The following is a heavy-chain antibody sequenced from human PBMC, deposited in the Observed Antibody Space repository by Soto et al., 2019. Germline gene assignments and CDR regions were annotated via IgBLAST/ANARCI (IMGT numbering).Heavy chain of an antibody. J-gene: IGHJ6*02. Sequence: ASVKVSCKASGYTFTSYGISWVRQAPGQGLEWMGWISAYNGNTNYAQKLQGRVTMTTDTSTSTAYMELRSLRSDDTAVYYCARDLTITIFGVVTPRGGMDVWGQGTTVTVSS. V-gene: IGHV1-18*01. CDR3: ARDLTITIFGVVTPRGGMDV. CDR1: GYTFTSYG. D-gene: IGHD3-3*01. CDR2: ISAYNGNT.